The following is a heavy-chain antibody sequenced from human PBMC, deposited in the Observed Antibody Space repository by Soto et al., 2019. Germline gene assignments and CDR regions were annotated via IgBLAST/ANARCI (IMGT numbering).Heavy chain of an antibody. V-gene: IGHV4-39*01. CDR3: ARLGDNYYGSGKNWFDP. J-gene: IGHJ5*02. Sequence: SETLSLTCTVSGGSISSGSYYWGWIRQPPGKGLEWIGSMYYGGSTYYNPSLKSRVTISVDTSKNQFSLKLSSVTAADTAVYYCARLGDNYYGSGKNWFDPWGQGTLVTVSS. D-gene: IGHD3-10*01. CDR2: MYYGGST. CDR1: GGSISSGSYY.